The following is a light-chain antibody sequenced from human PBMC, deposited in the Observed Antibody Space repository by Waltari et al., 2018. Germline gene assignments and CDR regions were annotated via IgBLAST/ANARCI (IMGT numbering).Light chain of an antibody. J-gene: IGLJ1*01. CDR1: SSDVGSSNL. V-gene: IGLV2-23*02. CDR3: CSYASSITYV. CDR2: EVS. Sequence: QSALTQPASVSASPGQSITLSCTGTSSDVGSSNLVSWYQQHPGKAPQLMVYEVSKRPSGVSNRFSGSKSGNTASLTISGLQAEDEADYYCCSYASSITYVFGTGTKVTVL.